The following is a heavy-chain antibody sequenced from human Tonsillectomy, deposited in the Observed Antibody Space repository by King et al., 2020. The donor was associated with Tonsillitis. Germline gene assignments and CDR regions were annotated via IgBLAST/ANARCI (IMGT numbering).Heavy chain of an antibody. CDR1: GFTFSSYS. D-gene: IGHD6-13*01. CDR3: AREGSSSWNFDC. Sequence: VQLVESGGGLVKPGGSLRLSCAASGFTFSSYSMNWVRQAPGKGLEWVSSISSTSNYIYYADSVKGRFTISRDNAKSSLYLQMNSLTAEDTAVYYCAREGSSSWNFDCWGQGTLVTVSS. CDR2: ISSTSNYI. V-gene: IGHV3-21*01. J-gene: IGHJ4*02.